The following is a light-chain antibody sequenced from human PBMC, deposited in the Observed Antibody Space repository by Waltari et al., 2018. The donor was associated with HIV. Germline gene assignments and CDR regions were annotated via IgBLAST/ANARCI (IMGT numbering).Light chain of an antibody. V-gene: IGKV1-39*01. CDR1: QNIDSY. J-gene: IGKJ2*01. CDR2: AAI. Sequence: DIQMTHSPSSLSASVGDRVTIICRASQNIDSYLNWYQQKPGKAPKLLIYAAISVQSGVPSRFSGSGSGTDFTLTISSVQPEDSATYYCQQSYSTPYTFGQGTTLEIK. CDR3: QQSYSTPYT.